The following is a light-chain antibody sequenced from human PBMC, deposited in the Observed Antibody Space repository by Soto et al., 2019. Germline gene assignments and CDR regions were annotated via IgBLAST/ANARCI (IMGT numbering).Light chain of an antibody. CDR1: QSVRSNF. J-gene: IGKJ1*01. V-gene: IGKV3-20*01. CDR2: GAS. Sequence: EIVLTQSPGTLSLSPGERATLSCRASQSVRSNFLAWYQQKPGQAPRLLIYGASNRATGIPDRFSGSGSGTDFTLTITRLEPEDFAVYYCQQYGSWTFGQGTKVDI. CDR3: QQYGSWT.